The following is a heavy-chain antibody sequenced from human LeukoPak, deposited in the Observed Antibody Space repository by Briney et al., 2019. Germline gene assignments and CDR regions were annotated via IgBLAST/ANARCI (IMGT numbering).Heavy chain of an antibody. CDR2: ISSSGGTI. CDR1: GFTFSSYE. D-gene: IGHD3-16*02. J-gene: IGHJ4*02. Sequence: GESLKISCAASGFTFSSYEINWVRQAPGKGLEWVSYISSSGGTIYYADSVKGRFTISRDNAKNTLYLQMNSLRAEDTAVYFCARDASSARADYWGQGTLVTVSS. CDR3: ARDASSARADY. V-gene: IGHV3-48*03.